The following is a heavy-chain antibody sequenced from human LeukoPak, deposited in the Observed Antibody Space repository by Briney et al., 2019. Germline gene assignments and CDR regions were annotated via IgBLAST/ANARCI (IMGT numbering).Heavy chain of an antibody. V-gene: IGHV3-30*18. CDR3: AKGLGFLPPFDC. CDR2: ISYDGSNK. D-gene: IGHD6-19*01. J-gene: IGHJ4*02. Sequence: GGSLRLSCVASEFTVSSRYMSWVRQAPGKGLEWVADISYDGSNKYYADSVKGRFTISRDKSKNTVYLQMNSLRAEDTALYYCAKGLGFLPPFDCWGQGTMVAVSS. CDR1: EFTVSSRY.